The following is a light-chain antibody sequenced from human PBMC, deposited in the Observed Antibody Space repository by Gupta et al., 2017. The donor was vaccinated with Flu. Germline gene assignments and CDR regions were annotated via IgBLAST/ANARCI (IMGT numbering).Light chain of an antibody. V-gene: IGLV1-47*01. CDR3: AAWDDGLSGPV. CDR2: GDP. CDR1: ISNVGTNY. Sequence: SVVTQKPAVSGTPGQRVIITCSGSISNVGTNYVHWYQRVTGTAHRLLIHGDPQRPSGVPDRFSGSKSGTSASLAISGLRSEDEADYYCAAWDDGLSGPVFGGGTKVTVL. J-gene: IGLJ3*02.